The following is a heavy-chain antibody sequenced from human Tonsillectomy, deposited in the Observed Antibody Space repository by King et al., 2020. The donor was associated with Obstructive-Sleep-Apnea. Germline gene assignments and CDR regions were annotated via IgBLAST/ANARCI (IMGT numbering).Heavy chain of an antibody. V-gene: IGHV3-73*01. D-gene: IGHD3-22*01. CDR2: IRSKANSYAT. CDR1: GFSFSASS. J-gene: IGHJ4*02. CDR3: SRPLHYYDTSGYYYY. Sequence: VQLVESGGGLVQPGGSLKLSCAASGFSFSASSMYWVRQASGKVLEWVGHIRSKANSYATAFAASVKGRFTISRDGSKTTAYLQMNSLKTEDTAVYYCSRPLHYYDTSGYYYYWGQGTLVTVSS.